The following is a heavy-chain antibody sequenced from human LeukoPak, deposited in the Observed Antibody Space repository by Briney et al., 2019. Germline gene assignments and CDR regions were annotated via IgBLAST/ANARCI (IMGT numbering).Heavy chain of an antibody. CDR3: ARLPDSSGWENWFDP. D-gene: IGHD6-25*01. CDR2: IYPGDSDT. J-gene: IGHJ5*02. CDR1: GYSFTSYW. V-gene: IGHV5-51*01. Sequence: GESLKISCKGSGYSFTSYWIGWVRQMPGKGLEWMGIIYPGDSDTRYSPSFQGQVTISADKSISTAYLQWSSLKASDTAMYYCARLPDSSGWENWFDPWGQGTLITDSS.